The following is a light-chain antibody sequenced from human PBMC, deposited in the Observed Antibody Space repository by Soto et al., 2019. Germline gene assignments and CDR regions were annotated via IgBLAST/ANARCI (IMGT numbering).Light chain of an antibody. CDR3: QQRSSWTT. CDR2: DAS. Sequence: VLTQSPAILALSPGERATLSCRASQSLAGQLAWYQQKPGQAPRLFIYDASKRAPGVPGRFSGSGSGTAYTLTISSLEPDDFAVYYCQQRSSWTTFGQGTKV. CDR1: QSLAGQ. J-gene: IGKJ1*01. V-gene: IGKV3-11*01.